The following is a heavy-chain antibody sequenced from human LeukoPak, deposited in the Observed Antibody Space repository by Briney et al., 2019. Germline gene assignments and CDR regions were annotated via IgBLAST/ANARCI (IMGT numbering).Heavy chain of an antibody. J-gene: IGHJ4*02. V-gene: IGHV3-53*01. CDR3: ARGMISISQPLYFDY. Sequence: GGSLRLSCAASGFTVSSDYMSWVRQAPGRGLEWVSVIYSGGRTYYADSVKGRFTISRDNSKNTLFLQMNSLRAEDTAVYCCARGMISISQPLYFDYWGQGTLVTVSS. D-gene: IGHD3-9*01. CDR1: GFTVSSDY. CDR2: IYSGGRT.